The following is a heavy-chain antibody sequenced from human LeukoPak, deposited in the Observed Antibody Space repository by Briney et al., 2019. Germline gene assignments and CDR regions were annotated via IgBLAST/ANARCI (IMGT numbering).Heavy chain of an antibody. V-gene: IGHV1-46*01. CDR1: GYTFTSYY. Sequence: ASVKVSCKASGYTFTSYYMHWVRQAPGQGLEWMGIINPSGGSTSYAQKFQGRVTMTRDTSTSTVYMELSSLRSEDTAVYYCARGRYDILTGNRNWFDPWGQGTLVTVSS. D-gene: IGHD3-9*01. CDR2: INPSGGST. CDR3: ARGRYDILTGNRNWFDP. J-gene: IGHJ5*02.